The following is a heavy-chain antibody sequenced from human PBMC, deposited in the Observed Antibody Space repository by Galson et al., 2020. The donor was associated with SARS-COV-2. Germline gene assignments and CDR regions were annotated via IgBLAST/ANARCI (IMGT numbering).Heavy chain of an antibody. CDR1: GFIFDDYA. CDR2: ISSDGGNV. CDR3: IQGGVFILSAFNI. Sequence: GGSLRLSCSASGFIFDDYAMHWARQVPGKGLEWVSGISSDGGNVDYAGSVKGRFTISRDNANNSLYLQMNSLRPEDTALYYCIQGGVFILSAFNIWGQGTMVTVSS. J-gene: IGHJ3*02. V-gene: IGHV3-9*01. D-gene: IGHD3-3*02.